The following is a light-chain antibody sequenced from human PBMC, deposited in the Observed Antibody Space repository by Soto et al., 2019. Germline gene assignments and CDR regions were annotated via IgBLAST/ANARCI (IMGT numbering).Light chain of an antibody. CDR3: SSYTSSSTLGF. J-gene: IGLJ1*01. CDR2: DVS. CDR1: SSDVGGYNY. Sequence: QSALTQPASVSGSPGQSITISYTGTSSDVGGYNYVSWYQQHPGKAPKLMIYDVSNRPSGVSNRFSGSKSGNTASLTISGLQTEDEADYYCSSYTSSSTLGFFGTGTKLTVL. V-gene: IGLV2-14*01.